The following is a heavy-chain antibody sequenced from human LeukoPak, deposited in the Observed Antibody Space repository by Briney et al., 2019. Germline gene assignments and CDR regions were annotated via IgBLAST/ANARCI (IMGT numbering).Heavy chain of an antibody. CDR2: ISDIGSI. J-gene: IGHJ4*02. D-gene: IGHD2/OR15-2a*01. CDR1: GGSISSYY. CDR3: AGHHPRNTVDF. Sequence: SETLSLTCTVSGGSISSYYWSWIRQPPGKGLEWIAYISDIGSINYNPSLKSRVTVSLDTSKNQFSLKLSSVTAADTAVYYCAGHHPRNTVDFWGQGTPVTVSS. V-gene: IGHV4-59*08.